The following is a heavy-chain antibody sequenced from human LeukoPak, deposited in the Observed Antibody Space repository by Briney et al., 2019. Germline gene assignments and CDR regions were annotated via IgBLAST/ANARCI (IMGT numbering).Heavy chain of an antibody. Sequence: GASVKVTCKASGYSFTGYYMHWMRRAPGQGLAWMGWFNLNSGGTNYAQKFQRRDAMTRDTSISTAYMQLSRLRSGDTAVYYCASGAGGNADVAVFYYWGQGTLGTVSS. CDR3: ASGAGGNADVAVFYY. CDR2: FNLNSGGT. J-gene: IGHJ4*02. V-gene: IGHV1-2*02. CDR1: GYSFTGYY. D-gene: IGHD2-21*01.